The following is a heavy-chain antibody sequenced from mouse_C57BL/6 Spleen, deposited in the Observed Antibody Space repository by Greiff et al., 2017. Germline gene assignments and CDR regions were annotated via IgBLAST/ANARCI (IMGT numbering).Heavy chain of an antibody. CDR3: ARDYSNREGWAMDY. J-gene: IGHJ4*01. Sequence: QVQLKQPGAELVKPGASVKLSCKASGYTFTSYWMHWVKQRPGQGLEWIGMIHPNSGSTNYNEKFKSKATLTVDKSSSTAYMQLSSLTSEYSAVYYCARDYSNREGWAMDYWGQGTSVTVSS. CDR1: GYTFTSYW. V-gene: IGHV1-64*01. CDR2: IHPNSGST. D-gene: IGHD2-5*01.